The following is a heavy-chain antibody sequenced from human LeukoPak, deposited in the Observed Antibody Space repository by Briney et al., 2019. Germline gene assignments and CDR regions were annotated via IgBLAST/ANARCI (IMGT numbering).Heavy chain of an antibody. J-gene: IGHJ4*02. D-gene: IGHD3-22*01. V-gene: IGHV1-2*06. CDR1: GYTFTGYY. Sequence: ASVTVSCKASGYTFTGYYMNCVRHAPRQPLEWMVRINPNSGGTNYAQKFQGSVTMTTVTSISTDDMELSRLRSDDTAVYYCAREGYYESRGYYYVVNYWGQGTLVTVSS. CDR2: INPNSGGT. CDR3: AREGYYESRGYYYVVNY.